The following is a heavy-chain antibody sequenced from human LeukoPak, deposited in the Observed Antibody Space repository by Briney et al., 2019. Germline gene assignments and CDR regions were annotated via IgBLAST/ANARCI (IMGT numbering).Heavy chain of an antibody. D-gene: IGHD5-12*01. CDR1: GFTFSSYA. Sequence: QPGGSLRLSCAASGFTFSSYAMSWVRQAPGKGLEWVSAISGSGGSTYYADSVKGRFTISRDNSKNTLYLQMNSLRAEDTAVYYCAKVLPLAPPVTTILGLGAFDIWGQGTMVTVSS. V-gene: IGHV3-23*01. CDR2: ISGSGGST. CDR3: AKVLPLAPPVTTILGLGAFDI. J-gene: IGHJ3*02.